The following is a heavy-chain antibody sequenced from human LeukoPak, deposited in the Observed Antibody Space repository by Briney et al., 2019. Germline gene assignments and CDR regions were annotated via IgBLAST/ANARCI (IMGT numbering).Heavy chain of an antibody. CDR3: ARDLDYYDSSGYYPTGYYYGMDV. D-gene: IGHD3-22*01. CDR2: ISYDGSNK. J-gene: IGHJ6*02. Sequence: GGSLRLSCAASGFTFSSYAMHWVRQAPGKGLEWVAVISYDGSNKYYADSVKGRFTISRDNSKNTLYLQMNSLRAEDTAVYYCARDLDYYDSSGYYPTGYYYGMDVWGQGTTVTVSS. V-gene: IGHV3-30-3*01. CDR1: GFTFSSYA.